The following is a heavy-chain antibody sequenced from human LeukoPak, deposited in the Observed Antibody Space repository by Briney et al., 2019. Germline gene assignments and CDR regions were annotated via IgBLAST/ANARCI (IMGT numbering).Heavy chain of an antibody. J-gene: IGHJ4*02. Sequence: GASVKVSCKTSGYTFTSKYINWVRRAPGEGLEWMGVINPSGGATTYEQKFQGRVLMTGDSSTSTAYLVLNSLTSEDTAVYYCARDGAVAGVWFDYWGQGTLVSVSS. CDR2: INPSGGAT. D-gene: IGHD6-19*01. V-gene: IGHV1-46*01. CDR3: ARDGAVAGVWFDY. CDR1: GYTFTSKY.